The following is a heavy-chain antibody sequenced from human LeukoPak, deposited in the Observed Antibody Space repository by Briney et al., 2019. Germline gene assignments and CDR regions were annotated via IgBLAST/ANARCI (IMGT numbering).Heavy chain of an antibody. V-gene: IGHV1-18*01. CDR2: ISAYNGNT. D-gene: IGHD3-22*01. CDR3: ARDSRGPPTYYYDSSGPDY. J-gene: IGHJ4*02. CDR1: GYTFTSYG. Sequence: AASVKVSCKASGYTFTSYGISWVRQAPGQGLEWMGWISAYNGNTNYAQKLQGRVTMTTDTSTSTAYMELRSLRSDDTAVYYCARDSRGPPTYYYDSSGPDYWGQGTLVTVSS.